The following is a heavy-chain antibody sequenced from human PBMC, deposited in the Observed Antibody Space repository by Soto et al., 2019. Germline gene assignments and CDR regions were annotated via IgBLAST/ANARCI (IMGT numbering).Heavy chain of an antibody. Sequence: DVQLLESGGGLVQPGGSLRLSCEASGFTFSDNAMTWVRQAPGKGLEWVSSISDDGDSTYYADSVKGRFAVSRDNSKNTLFLHMDSLVAEDTAVYYCAKSLSTAGNYGLDDWGQGTSVTVSS. CDR1: GFTFSDNA. D-gene: IGHD6-13*01. V-gene: IGHV3-23*01. CDR3: AKSLSTAGNYGLDD. CDR2: ISDDGDST. J-gene: IGHJ6*02.